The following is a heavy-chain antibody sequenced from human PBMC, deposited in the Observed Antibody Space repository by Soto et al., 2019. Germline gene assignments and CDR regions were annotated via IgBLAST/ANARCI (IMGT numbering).Heavy chain of an antibody. CDR2: IIPIFGTA. Sequence: ASVKVSCKASGGTFSSYAISWVRQAPGQGLEWMGGIIPIFGTANYAQKFQGRVTITADGSTSTAYMELSSLRSEDTAVYYCARDRLGYCSSTSCPGIPCGMDVWGQGTTVTVSS. CDR3: ARDRLGYCSSTSCPGIPCGMDV. J-gene: IGHJ6*02. V-gene: IGHV1-69*13. CDR1: GGTFSSYA. D-gene: IGHD2-2*01.